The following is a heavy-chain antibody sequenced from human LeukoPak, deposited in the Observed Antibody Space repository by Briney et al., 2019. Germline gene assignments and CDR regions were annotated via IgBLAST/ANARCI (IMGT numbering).Heavy chain of an antibody. V-gene: IGHV3-7*05. J-gene: IGHJ4*02. D-gene: IGHD6-6*01. CDR3: AGSIAATYYFDY. CDR2: IKQDGSEK. CDR1: GSTFSSYW. Sequence: QPGGSLRFSCAASGSTFSSYWMSWVRQAPGKGLEWVANIKQDGSEKYYVDSVKGRFTISRDNAKNSLYLQMNSLRAEDTAVYYCAGSIAATYYFDYWGQGTLVTVSS.